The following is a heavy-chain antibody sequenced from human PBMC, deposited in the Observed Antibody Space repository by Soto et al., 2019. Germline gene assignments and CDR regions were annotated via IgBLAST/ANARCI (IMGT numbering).Heavy chain of an antibody. D-gene: IGHD2-2*01. V-gene: IGHV1-58*02. Sequence: GASVKVSCKASGFTFTSSAMQWGRQARGQRLEWIGWIVVGSGNTNCAQKFQERVTITRDMSTSTAYMELSSLRSEDTAVYYCAAVPDIVVVPAARRGDYYYGMDVWGQGTTVTVSS. J-gene: IGHJ6*02. CDR1: GFTFTSSA. CDR3: AAVPDIVVVPAARRGDYYYGMDV. CDR2: IVVGSGNT.